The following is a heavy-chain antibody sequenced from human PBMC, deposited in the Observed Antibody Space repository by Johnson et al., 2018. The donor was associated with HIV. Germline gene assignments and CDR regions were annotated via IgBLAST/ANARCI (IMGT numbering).Heavy chain of an antibody. Sequence: VQLVESGGGLVQPGGSLRLSCAASGFTFSGYWMHWVRQAPGQGLVWVSRVNSDGSSTSYADSVKGRFTISRDNAKNTLSLQMNSLRAEDTAVYYCAREWLYGFDIWGQGTMVTVSS. J-gene: IGHJ3*02. CDR1: GFTFSGYW. V-gene: IGHV3-74*01. D-gene: IGHD5-24*01. CDR3: AREWLYGFDI. CDR2: VNSDGSST.